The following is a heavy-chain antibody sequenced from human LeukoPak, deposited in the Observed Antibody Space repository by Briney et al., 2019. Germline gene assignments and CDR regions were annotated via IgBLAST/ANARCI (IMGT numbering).Heavy chain of an antibody. J-gene: IGHJ6*03. D-gene: IGHD2-8*01. CDR1: GFTFSSYG. CDR2: VRDDGSKK. V-gene: IGHV3-30*02. CDR3: AKDRCSNGIGCYYYYMDV. Sequence: SGGSLRLSCAASGFTFSSYGMHWVRQAPGKGLEWVAFVRDDGSKKYYTDSVKGRFTISRDNSKNTLYLQMNSLRAEDTAVYYCAKDRCSNGIGCYYYYMDVWGKGTTVTISS.